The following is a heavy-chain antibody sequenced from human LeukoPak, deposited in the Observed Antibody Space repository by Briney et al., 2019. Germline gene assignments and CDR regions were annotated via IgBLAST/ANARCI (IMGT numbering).Heavy chain of an antibody. Sequence: SETLSLTCTVSGGSISSYYWSWIRHPPAKGLEWIGDIYYSGSTNYNPSLKSRVTISVDTSKHQISLELSSVTAADTAVYYCARGSKAGYKWCWFDPWGQGTLVTVSS. V-gene: IGHV4-59*01. CDR1: GGSISSYY. J-gene: IGHJ5*02. CDR2: IYYSGST. D-gene: IGHD5-24*01. CDR3: ARGSKAGYKWCWFDP.